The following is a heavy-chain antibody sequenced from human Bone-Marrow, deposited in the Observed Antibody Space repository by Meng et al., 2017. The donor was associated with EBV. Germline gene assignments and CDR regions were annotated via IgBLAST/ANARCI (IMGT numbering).Heavy chain of an antibody. D-gene: IGHD3-10*01. CDR2: LIPMSDAP. CDR1: GRSSNSDA. Sequence: QVQVLSVGTERNKPVSSSKDSCWTSGRSSNSDAGSGVRQAPEQGRKWMGGLIPMSDAPHYAQKFHGRVTITADDSTSTHYMDLSNLRSDDTAMYYCASESGRGFTPDYWGQGTLVTVSS. CDR3: ASESGRGFTPDY. V-gene: IGHV1-69*12. J-gene: IGHJ4*02.